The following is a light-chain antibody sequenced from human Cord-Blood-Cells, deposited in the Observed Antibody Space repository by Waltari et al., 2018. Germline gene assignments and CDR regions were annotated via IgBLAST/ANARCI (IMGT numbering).Light chain of an antibody. Sequence: QSALTQPASVSGSPGQSITISCTGTSSDVGGYNYVSWYQQHPGKAPKLMIYDVSNRPSGVSNPCSGSKSGNTASLTISGLQAEDEADYYCSSYTSSSTLYVFGTGTKVTVL. CDR2: DVS. CDR1: SSDVGGYNY. J-gene: IGLJ1*01. CDR3: SSYTSSSTLYV. V-gene: IGLV2-14*01.